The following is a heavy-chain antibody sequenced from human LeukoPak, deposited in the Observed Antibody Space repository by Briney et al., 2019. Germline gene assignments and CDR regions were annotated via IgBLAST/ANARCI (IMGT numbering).Heavy chain of an antibody. V-gene: IGHV3-48*03. D-gene: IGHD3-22*01. CDR1: GFTFSSYE. Sequence: GGSLRLSCAASGFTFSSYEMNWVRQAPGKGLEWVSYISSSGNIIHYADSVKGRFTISRDNAKNSLHLQMNSLRAEDTAVYYCARDSDSSGYYFDYWGQGTLVTVSS. CDR3: ARDSDSSGYYFDY. CDR2: ISSSGNII. J-gene: IGHJ4*02.